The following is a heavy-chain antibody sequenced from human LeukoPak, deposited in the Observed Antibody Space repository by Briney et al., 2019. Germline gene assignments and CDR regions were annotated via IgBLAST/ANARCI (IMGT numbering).Heavy chain of an antibody. CDR3: ARMGAATGTGMDV. CDR1: GFTFSSYS. Sequence: GGSLRLSCAASGFTFSSYSLNWVRQPPGKGLEWVSSISSSSSYIYYADSMRGRFTITRDNAKNSLYLQMNSLRAEDTAVYYCARMGAATGTGMDVWGQGTTVTVSS. CDR2: ISSSSSYI. J-gene: IGHJ6*02. V-gene: IGHV3-21*01. D-gene: IGHD6-13*01.